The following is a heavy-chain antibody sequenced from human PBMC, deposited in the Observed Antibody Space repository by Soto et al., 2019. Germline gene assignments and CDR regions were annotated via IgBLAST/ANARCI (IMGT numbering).Heavy chain of an antibody. D-gene: IGHD3-10*01. Sequence: QVQLVQSGAEVKKPGASVKVSCKASGYTFTSYAMHWVRQAPGQRLEWMGWINAGNGNTKYSQKFQGRVTITRDTSASTAYMELSSLRSEDTAVYYCARDLMVRGVIKYYFDYWGQGTLVTVSS. CDR2: INAGNGNT. CDR1: GYTFTSYA. V-gene: IGHV1-3*01. CDR3: ARDLMVRGVIKYYFDY. J-gene: IGHJ4*02.